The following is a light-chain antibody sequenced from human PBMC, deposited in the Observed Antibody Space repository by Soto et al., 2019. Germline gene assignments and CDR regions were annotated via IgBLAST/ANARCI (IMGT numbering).Light chain of an antibody. Sequence: QSALTQPPSASGSPGQSVTISCTGTSSDVGGYNYVSWYQQHPGKAPKLMIYEVSKRPSGVPDRCSGSKSGNTASLTVSGLQAEEEADYYCNPYAGSNHFARVFGGGTKLTVL. CDR1: SSDVGGYNY. J-gene: IGLJ2*01. CDR3: NPYAGSNHFARV. CDR2: EVS. V-gene: IGLV2-8*01.